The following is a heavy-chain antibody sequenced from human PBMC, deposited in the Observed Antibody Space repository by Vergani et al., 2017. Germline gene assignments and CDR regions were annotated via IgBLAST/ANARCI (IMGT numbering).Heavy chain of an antibody. CDR3: AGDSHSGYDGENWFDP. V-gene: IGHV4-31*03. CDR1: GGSISSGGYY. CDR2: SSYSGST. J-gene: IGHJ5*02. D-gene: IGHD5-12*01. Sequence: QVQLQESGPGLVKPSQTLSLTCTVSGGSISSGGYYWSWLRQHPGKGLGWIGYSSYSGSTYYNPSLKSRVTISVDTSKNQCSLKLSAVTAGDTAVYYCAGDSHSGYDGENWFDPWGQGTLVTVSS.